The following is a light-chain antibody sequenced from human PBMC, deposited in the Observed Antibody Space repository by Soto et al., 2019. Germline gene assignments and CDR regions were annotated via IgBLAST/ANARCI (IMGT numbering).Light chain of an antibody. CDR2: ASS. V-gene: IGKV1-27*01. CDR1: QGISNY. CDR3: QKDNGAPWT. J-gene: IGKJ1*01. Sequence: DIQMTQSPSSLSASVGDRVTITCRASQGISNYLTWYQQKPGKVPKLPIYASSTLQSGVPSRFSGSGSGTLFTLTISSLHPEDVATYSCQKDNGAPWTFGRGTKVEI.